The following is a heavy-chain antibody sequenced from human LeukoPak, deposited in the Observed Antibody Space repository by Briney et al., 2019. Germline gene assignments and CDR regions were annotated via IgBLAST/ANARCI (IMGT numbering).Heavy chain of an antibody. D-gene: IGHD5-24*01. CDR3: ARFKMGTDDAFDI. V-gene: IGHV3-7*01. J-gene: IGHJ3*02. CDR2: IKQDGSEK. Sequence: GGSLRLSCAASGFTFSSYWMSWVRQAPGKGLEWVANIKQDGSEKCYVDSVKGRFTISRDNAKNSLYLPMNSLRAEDTAVYYCARFKMGTDDAFDIWGQGTMVTVSS. CDR1: GFTFSSYW.